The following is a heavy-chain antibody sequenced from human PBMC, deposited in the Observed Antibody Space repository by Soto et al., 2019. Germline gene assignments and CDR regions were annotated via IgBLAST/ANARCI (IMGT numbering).Heavy chain of an antibody. Sequence: QVQLVESGGGVVQPGRSLRLSCAASGFTFSSYGMHWVRQAPGKGLEWVAVIWYDGSNKYYADSVKGRFTISRDNSKNTLYLQMNSLRAEDTAVYYCARDRMAGVLVPAAFDYWGHGTLVTVSS. V-gene: IGHV3-33*01. D-gene: IGHD2-2*01. CDR3: ARDRMAGVLVPAAFDY. J-gene: IGHJ4*01. CDR1: GFTFSSYG. CDR2: IWYDGSNK.